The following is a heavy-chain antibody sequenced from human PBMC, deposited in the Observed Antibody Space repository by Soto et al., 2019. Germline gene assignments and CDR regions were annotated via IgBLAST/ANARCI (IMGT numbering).Heavy chain of an antibody. CDR1: GGSFSGYY. V-gene: IGHV4-34*01. CDR3: ARSVVVVAAILDYYYWDV. Sequence: SETLSLTCAVYGGSFSGYYWSWIRQPPGKGLEWIGEINHSGSTNYNPSLKSRVTISVDTSKNQFSLKLSSVTAADTAVYYCARSVVVVAAILDYYYWDVWGKGTRVTVPS. J-gene: IGHJ6*03. CDR2: INHSGST. D-gene: IGHD2-15*01.